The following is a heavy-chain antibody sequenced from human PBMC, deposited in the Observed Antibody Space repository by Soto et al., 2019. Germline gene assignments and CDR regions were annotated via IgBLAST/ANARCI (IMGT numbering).Heavy chain of an antibody. CDR2: IIPTFERP. CDR3: ARGSGWYQYAFDL. D-gene: IGHD6-13*01. Sequence: QVQLVQSGAEVKKPGSSVKVSCMASGGTFSRYALSWIRQAPGQGLEWMGGIIPTFERPNYAQRFQGRLTIIADEYTSTAYMELSSLRSDAMAVYYCARGSGWYQYAFDLWGQGTMVTVSS. J-gene: IGHJ3*01. CDR1: GGTFSRYA. V-gene: IGHV1-69*12.